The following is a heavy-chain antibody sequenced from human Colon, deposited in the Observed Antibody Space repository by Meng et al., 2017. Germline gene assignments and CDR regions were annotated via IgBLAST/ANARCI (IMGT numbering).Heavy chain of an antibody. CDR3: AKAIGSCSRSYCYYYYGMDV. CDR2: ISGSGGST. D-gene: IGHD1-26*01. Sequence: GESLKISCAASGFTFSSYAMSWVRQAPGKGLEWVSAISGSGGSTYYADSVKGRFTISRDNSKNTLYLQMNSLRAEDTAVYYCAKAIGSCSRSYCYYYYGMDVWGQGTTVTVSS. V-gene: IGHV3-23*01. J-gene: IGHJ6*02. CDR1: GFTFSSYA.